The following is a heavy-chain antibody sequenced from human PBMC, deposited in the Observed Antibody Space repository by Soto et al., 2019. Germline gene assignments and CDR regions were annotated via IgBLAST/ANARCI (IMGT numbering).Heavy chain of an antibody. Sequence: ASVKVSCKASGYTFTNYAIHWVRQAPGQGLEWMGWINAGNGNTKYSQKFQGRVTITRDTSATTAYMELSSLRSEETAVYYCARGYCSSTSCSAYGMDVWGQGTTVTVYS. J-gene: IGHJ6*02. CDR1: GYTFTNYA. CDR2: INAGNGNT. CDR3: ARGYCSSTSCSAYGMDV. V-gene: IGHV1-3*01. D-gene: IGHD2-2*01.